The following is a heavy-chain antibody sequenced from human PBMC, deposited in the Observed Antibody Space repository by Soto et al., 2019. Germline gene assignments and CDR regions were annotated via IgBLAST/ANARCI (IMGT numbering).Heavy chain of an antibody. D-gene: IGHD1-26*01. CDR3: ARDGGRHSGGIDY. Sequence: QVQLVQSGAEVKKPGSSVKVSCKASGGTFSSYSINWVRQAPGQWLEWMGEIIPIFGTANYAQKFQGRVTITADESTSTAYRELSSLRSEDTAVYYCARDGGRHSGGIDYWGQGTLVTVSS. J-gene: IGHJ4*02. CDR2: IIPIFGTA. CDR1: GGTFSSYS. V-gene: IGHV1-69*01.